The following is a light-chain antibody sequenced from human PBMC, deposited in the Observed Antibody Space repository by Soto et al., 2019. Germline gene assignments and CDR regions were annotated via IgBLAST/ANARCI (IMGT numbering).Light chain of an antibody. CDR2: KAS. J-gene: IGKJ1*01. CDR1: QSISSW. Sequence: DIQMTQSPSTLSASVGDRVTITCRASQSISSWLAWYQQKPGKAPKLLIFKASSLEGGVPSRFSGSGSGTEFTLTISSLQPDDFATCYCQQYVTYWTFGQGTKVDIK. CDR3: QQYVTYWT. V-gene: IGKV1-5*03.